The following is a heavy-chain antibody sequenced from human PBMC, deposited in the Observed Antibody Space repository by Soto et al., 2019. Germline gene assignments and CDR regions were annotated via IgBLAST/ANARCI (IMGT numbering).Heavy chain of an antibody. V-gene: IGHV4-30-4*01. CDR3: ARVSYRVNWFDP. Sequence: TSETLSLTCTVSGGSISSGDYYWSWIRQPPGKGLEWIGYIYYSGSTYYNPSLKSRVTISVDTSKNQFSLKLSSVTAADTAVYYCARVSYRVNWFDPWGQGTLVTVSS. CDR2: IYYSGST. CDR1: GGSISSGDYY. J-gene: IGHJ5*02. D-gene: IGHD3-16*02.